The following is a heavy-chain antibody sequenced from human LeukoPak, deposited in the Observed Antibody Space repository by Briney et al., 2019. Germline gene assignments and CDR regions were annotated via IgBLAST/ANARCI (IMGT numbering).Heavy chain of an antibody. Sequence: GASVKVSCKASGYTFTSYDINWVRQATGQGLEWMGWMNPNSGNTGYAQKFQGRVTMTRNTSISTAYMELSSLRSEDTAVYYCARVGQWLVKPWYYFDYWGQGTLVTVSP. CDR3: ARVGQWLVKPWYYFDY. CDR1: GYTFTSYD. V-gene: IGHV1-8*01. J-gene: IGHJ4*02. D-gene: IGHD6-19*01. CDR2: MNPNSGNT.